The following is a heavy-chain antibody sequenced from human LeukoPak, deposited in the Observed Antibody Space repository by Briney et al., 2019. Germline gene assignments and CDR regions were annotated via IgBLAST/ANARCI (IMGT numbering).Heavy chain of an antibody. CDR3: ATSSGSGSSD. CDR2: INGDGSST. D-gene: IGHD3-22*01. CDR1: GFTSSNDW. V-gene: IGHV3-74*01. J-gene: IGHJ4*02. Sequence: PGGSLRLSCAASGFTSSNDWMHWVRQAPGKGLVWVSRINGDGSSTSYEDSVKGRFTISRDNAKNTLYLQMKSLRAEDTAVYYCATSSGSGSSDWGQGTLVTVSS.